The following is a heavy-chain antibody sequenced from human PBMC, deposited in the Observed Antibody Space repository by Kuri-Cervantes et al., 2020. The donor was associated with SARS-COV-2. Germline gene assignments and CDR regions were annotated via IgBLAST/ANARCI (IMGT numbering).Heavy chain of an antibody. J-gene: IGHJ2*01. V-gene: IGHV1-2*02. CDR1: GYTFSDYY. CDR3: ARAWNGDFDL. D-gene: IGHD1-1*01. Sequence: ASVKVSCKASGYTFSDYYIHWVRQAPGQGLEWMGWVNPISGGTKFAQKFQGRVTMTRDTSITTAYMELSGLRSDDTAVYYCARAWNGDFDLWGRGTLVTVSS. CDR2: VNPISGGT.